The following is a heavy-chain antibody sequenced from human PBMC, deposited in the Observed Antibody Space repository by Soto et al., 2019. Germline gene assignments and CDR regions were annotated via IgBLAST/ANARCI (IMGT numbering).Heavy chain of an antibody. CDR3: ARRDYYDSSGYYYPYYFDY. V-gene: IGHV4-39*01. Sequence: PSETLSLTCTVSGGSISSSSYYWGWIRQPPGKGLEWIGSIYYSGSTYYNPSLKSRVTISVGTSKNQFSLKLSSVTAADTAVYYCARRDYYDSSGYYYPYYFDYWGQGTLVTVS. D-gene: IGHD3-22*01. CDR1: GGSISSSSYY. J-gene: IGHJ4*02. CDR2: IYYSGST.